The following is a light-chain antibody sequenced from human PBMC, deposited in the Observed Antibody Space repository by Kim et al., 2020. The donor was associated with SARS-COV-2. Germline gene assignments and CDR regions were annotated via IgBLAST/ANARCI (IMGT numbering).Light chain of an antibody. Sequence: GQSITIYCTGTSSDVGAYNYVSWYQQHPGKAPKLMIYDVSKRPSGVSNRFSGSKSGNTASLTVSGLQAEDEADYYCSSYTSSSTVVFGGGTQLTVL. J-gene: IGLJ2*01. CDR2: DVS. CDR3: SSYTSSSTVV. V-gene: IGLV2-14*04. CDR1: SSDVGAYNY.